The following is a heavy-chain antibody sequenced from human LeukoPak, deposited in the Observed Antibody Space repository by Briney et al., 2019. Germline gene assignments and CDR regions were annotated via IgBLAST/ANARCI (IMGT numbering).Heavy chain of an antibody. Sequence: GGSLRLSCAASGFTFSSYWLNWVRHAPGKGLVWVSRINTDGSTTTYADSVKGRFTISRDNAKNTLYLQMNSLRAEDTALYYCMTITDGYWGQGTLVTVSS. CDR3: MTITDGY. V-gene: IGHV3-74*01. D-gene: IGHD5-24*01. J-gene: IGHJ4*02. CDR1: GFTFSSYW. CDR2: INTDGSTT.